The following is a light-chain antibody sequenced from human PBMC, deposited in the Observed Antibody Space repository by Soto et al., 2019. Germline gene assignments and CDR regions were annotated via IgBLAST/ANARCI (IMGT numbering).Light chain of an antibody. CDR3: SSYIRYSTYV. CDR2: DVS. V-gene: IGLV2-14*03. Sequence: QSALTQPASVSGSPGQSITISCTGTSSDVTDYNYVSWYQQHPGKAPKLMIYDVSRRPSGVSHRFSGSKSGNTASLTISGLQAEDEADYYCSSYIRYSTYVFGAGTKLTVL. J-gene: IGLJ1*01. CDR1: SSDVTDYNY.